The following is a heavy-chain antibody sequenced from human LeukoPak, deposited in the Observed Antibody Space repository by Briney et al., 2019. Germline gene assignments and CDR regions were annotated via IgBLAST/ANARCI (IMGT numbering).Heavy chain of an antibody. CDR1: GGSISSYY. Sequence: PSETLSLTCTVSGGSISSYYWSWIRQPPGKGLEWIGYIYYSGSTNYNPSLKSRVTISVDTSKNQFSLKLSSVTAADTAVYYCARDREGFVFDYWGQGTLVTVSS. V-gene: IGHV4-59*01. J-gene: IGHJ4*02. CDR2: IYYSGST. CDR3: ARDREGFVFDY.